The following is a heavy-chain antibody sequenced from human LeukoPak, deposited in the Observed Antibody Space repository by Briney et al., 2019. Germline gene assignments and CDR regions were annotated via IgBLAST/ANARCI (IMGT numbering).Heavy chain of an antibody. V-gene: IGHV1-2*02. CDR3: ARIGGYDKRGYYLNSFDP. Sequence: ASVKVSCKAAGYNFTDYFVHWVRQAPEQGLEWMGWINPKSGATNSAQKFQGRAAMTRDTSISTVYMELSRLTSDDTAVYYRARIGGYDKRGYYLNSFDPWGKGTLVPASS. CDR2: INPKSGAT. CDR1: GYNFTDYF. J-gene: IGHJ5*02. D-gene: IGHD3-22*01.